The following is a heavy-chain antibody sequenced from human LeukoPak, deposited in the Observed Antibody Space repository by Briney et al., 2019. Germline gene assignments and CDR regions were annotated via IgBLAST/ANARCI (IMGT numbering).Heavy chain of an antibody. D-gene: IGHD2-21*02. CDR1: GFILRSYA. V-gene: IGHV3-30*03. CDR3: ARARVTSTLKNSYYYVMDV. CDR2: VSHDGSNE. J-gene: IGHJ6*04. Sequence: GVSLRLSCAASGFILRSYAMHWVRQAPGKGLEWVALVSHDGSNECYTDSVKGRFILSRDNSKNTVYLQMNRLREGDTAVYYCARARVTSTLKNSYYYVMDVWGEGTTVTVSS.